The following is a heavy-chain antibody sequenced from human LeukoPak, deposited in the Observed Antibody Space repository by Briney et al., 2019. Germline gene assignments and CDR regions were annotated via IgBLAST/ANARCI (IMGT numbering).Heavy chain of an antibody. CDR2: IKSKTDDGTT. Sequence: PGGSLRLSCAASGFTFNFYTINWVRQAPGKGLEWVGRIKSKTDDGTTDLAAPVKGRFIISRDDSKNTLYLQMNSLKIEDTAVYYCAKYAYCGGDCYSAFDYWGQGTLVTVSS. J-gene: IGHJ4*02. CDR1: GFTFNFYT. D-gene: IGHD2-21*02. V-gene: IGHV3-15*01. CDR3: AKYAYCGGDCYSAFDY.